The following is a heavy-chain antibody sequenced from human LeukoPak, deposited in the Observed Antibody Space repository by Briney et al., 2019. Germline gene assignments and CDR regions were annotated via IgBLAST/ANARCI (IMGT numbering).Heavy chain of an antibody. Sequence: SETLSLTCTVSGGPITSSGYYWSWIRQPPGKGLEWIGYIYHSGSTYYNPSLKSRITISVDRSKNQFSLKLNSVTAADTAVYYCARLGGYYFDYWGQGTLVTVSS. D-gene: IGHD1-26*01. CDR1: GGPITSSGYY. CDR2: IYHSGST. CDR3: ARLGGYYFDY. J-gene: IGHJ4*02. V-gene: IGHV4-30-2*01.